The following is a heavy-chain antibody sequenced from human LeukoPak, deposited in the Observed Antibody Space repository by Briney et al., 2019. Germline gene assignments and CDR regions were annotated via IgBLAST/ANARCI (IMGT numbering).Heavy chain of an antibody. CDR3: ARGDSSSYYYYYMDV. CDR2: ISAYNGNT. J-gene: IGHJ6*03. D-gene: IGHD2-21*01. V-gene: IGHV1-18*01. Sequence: ASVKVSCKXSGYTFTSYGISWVRQAPGQGLDCMGWISAYNGNTNYPQKLQGRVTMTTDTSTSTAYMELRRLRSDDTAVYYCARGDSSSYYYYYMDVWGKGTTVTVSS. CDR1: GYTFTSYG.